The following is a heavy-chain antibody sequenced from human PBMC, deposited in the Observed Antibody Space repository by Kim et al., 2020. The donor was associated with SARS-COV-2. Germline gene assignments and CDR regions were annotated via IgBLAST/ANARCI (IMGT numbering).Heavy chain of an antibody. CDR2: ISYDGSNK. CDR1: GFTFSSYG. J-gene: IGHJ4*02. Sequence: LSLTCAASGFTFSSYGMHWVRQAPGKGLEWVAVISYDGSNKYYADSVKGRFTISRDNSKNTLYLQMNSLRAEDTAVYYCAKNYYDSSGYFVFDYWGQGTLVTVSS. V-gene: IGHV3-30*18. D-gene: IGHD3-22*01. CDR3: AKNYYDSSGYFVFDY.